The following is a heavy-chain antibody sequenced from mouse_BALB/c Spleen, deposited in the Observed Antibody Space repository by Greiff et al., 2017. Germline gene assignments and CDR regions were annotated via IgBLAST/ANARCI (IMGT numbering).Heavy chain of an antibody. D-gene: IGHD4-1*01. CDR2: INPGSGGT. CDR3: ARNWVYFDY. CDR1: GYAFTNYL. Sequence: QVQLQQSGAELVRPGTSVKVSCKASGYAFTNYLIEWVKQRPGQGLEWIGVINPGSGGTNYNEKFKGKATLTADKSSSTAYMQLSSLTSDDSAVYFCARNWVYFDYWGQGTTLTVSS. J-gene: IGHJ2*01. V-gene: IGHV1-54*01.